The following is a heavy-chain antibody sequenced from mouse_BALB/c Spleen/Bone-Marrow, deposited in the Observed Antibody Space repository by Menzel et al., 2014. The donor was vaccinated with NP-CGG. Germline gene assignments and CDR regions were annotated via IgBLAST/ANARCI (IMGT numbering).Heavy chain of an antibody. CDR2: VSSGSSTI. J-gene: IGHJ4*01. CDR1: GFTFSSFG. CDR3: ASLTYYAMDY. Sequence: EVQRVESGGGLVQPGGSRKLSCAASGFTFSSFGMHWVRPAPEKGLEWVAYVSSGSSTIYYADTVKGRFTISRDNPKNTLFLQMTSLRSEDTAMYYCASLTYYAMDYWGQGTSVTVSS. V-gene: IGHV5-17*02.